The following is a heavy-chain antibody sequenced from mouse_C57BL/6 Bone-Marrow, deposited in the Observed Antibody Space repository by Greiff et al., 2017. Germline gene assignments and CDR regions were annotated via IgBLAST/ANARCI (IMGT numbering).Heavy chain of an antibody. J-gene: IGHJ1*03. V-gene: IGHV5-6*01. D-gene: IGHD1-2*01. CDR1: GFTFSSYG. CDR3: ASPITAGYFDV. CDR2: ISSGGSYT. Sequence: EVQLQESGGDLVKPGGSLKLSCAASGFTFSSYGMSWVRQTPDKRLEWVATISSGGSYTYYPDSVKGRFTISRDNAKNTLYLQMSSLKSEDTAMYYCASPITAGYFDVWGTGTTVTVSS.